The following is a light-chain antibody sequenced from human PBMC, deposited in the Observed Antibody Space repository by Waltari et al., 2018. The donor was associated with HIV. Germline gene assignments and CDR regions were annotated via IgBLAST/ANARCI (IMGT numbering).Light chain of an antibody. CDR3: TSYVDNYHVF. Sequence: QSALTQPPSASGSPGQSVTISCTGTSNDVGAYEYVSWYQQHPGRAPKLLISEVTTRPSGVPDRFSGSKSGNTASLTVSGLQAEDDGHYYCTSYVDNYHVFFGGGTKLTVL. J-gene: IGLJ2*01. CDR1: SNDVGAYEY. V-gene: IGLV2-8*01. CDR2: EVT.